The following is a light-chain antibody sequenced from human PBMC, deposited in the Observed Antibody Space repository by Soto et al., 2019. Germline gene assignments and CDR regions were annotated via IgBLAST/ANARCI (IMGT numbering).Light chain of an antibody. V-gene: IGKV4-1*01. Sequence: DIVMTQSPDSLAVSLGERATINCKSSQSVLRSSNNKNSLAWFQQKPGQPPNLLIYGASTRESGVPDRFSGSGSGKDFTLTIGSLQAEDVAVYYCQQYYNIPWTFGQGTRVEIK. J-gene: IGKJ1*01. CDR1: QSVLRSSNNKNS. CDR3: QQYYNIPWT. CDR2: GAS.